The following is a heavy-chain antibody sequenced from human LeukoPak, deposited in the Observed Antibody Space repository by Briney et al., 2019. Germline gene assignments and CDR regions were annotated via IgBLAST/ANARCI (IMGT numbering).Heavy chain of an antibody. CDR1: GFTFSNAW. Sequence: GGSLRLSCAASGFTFSNAWMSWIRQAPGKGGGWGSDISRSGSTIYYADSVKGRFTISRDNAKNSLYLQMNSLRAEDTAVYYCARTNYYDSSGYYYYYYGMDVWGQGTTVTVSS. CDR2: ISRSGSTI. CDR3: ARTNYYDSSGYYYYYYGMDV. J-gene: IGHJ6*02. V-gene: IGHV3-11*01. D-gene: IGHD3-22*01.